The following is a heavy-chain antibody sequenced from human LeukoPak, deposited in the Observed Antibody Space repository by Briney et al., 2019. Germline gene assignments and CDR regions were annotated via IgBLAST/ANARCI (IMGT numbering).Heavy chain of an antibody. V-gene: IGHV3-64*04. CDR3: AKEAVPLPTDYYGMDV. CDR1: GFIFSSYA. J-gene: IGHJ6*02. Sequence: PGGSLRLSCSASGFIFSSYAMHWVRQAPGKRLEYVSAISSSGGSTYYADSVKGRFTISRDNSKNTLYLQMNSLRAEDTAVYYCAKEAVPLPTDYYGMDVWGQGTTVTVSS. CDR2: ISSSGGST. D-gene: IGHD1-26*01.